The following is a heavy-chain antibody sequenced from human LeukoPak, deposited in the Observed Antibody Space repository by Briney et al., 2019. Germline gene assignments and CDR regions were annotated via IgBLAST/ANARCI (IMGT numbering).Heavy chain of an antibody. V-gene: IGHV3-23*01. CDR3: AMGTIFGGPFDY. CDR1: GFTFSNAW. Sequence: GGSLRLSCAASGFTFSNAWMSWVRQAPGKGLEWVSGISGSGGSTYYADSVKGRFTISRDNSKNTLYLQMNSLRAEDTAVYYCAMGTIFGGPFDYWGQGTLVTVSS. D-gene: IGHD3-3*01. J-gene: IGHJ4*02. CDR2: ISGSGGST.